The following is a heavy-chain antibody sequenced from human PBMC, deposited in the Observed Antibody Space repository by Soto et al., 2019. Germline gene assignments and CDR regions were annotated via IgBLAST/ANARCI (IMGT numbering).Heavy chain of an antibody. CDR3: ARGEGMDV. CDR2: IYYSGST. J-gene: IGHJ6*02. D-gene: IGHD1-26*01. CDR1: GDAVSSTKYY. Sequence: PSETLSLTCTVSGDAVSSTKYYWSWIRQPPGKGLEWIGYIYYSGSTNYNPSLKSRVTISVDASKNQFSLKLSSVTAADTAVYYCARGEGMDVWGQGTTVTVSS. V-gene: IGHV4-61*01.